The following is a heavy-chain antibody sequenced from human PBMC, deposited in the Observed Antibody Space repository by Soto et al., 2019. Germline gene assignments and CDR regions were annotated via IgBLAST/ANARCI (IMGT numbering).Heavy chain of an antibody. Sequence: QVQLVESGGGVVQPGRSLRLSCTASGFTFSTYGMHWVRQAPGKGLEWVAVIWYDGSNEYYADSVKGRFTISRDNSKNTLHLQMNNLRAEDTAVYYCARERQTRADAFNIWGQGTMVTVSS. CDR3: ARERQTRADAFNI. CDR1: GFTFSTYG. V-gene: IGHV3-33*01. CDR2: IWYDGSNE. J-gene: IGHJ3*02. D-gene: IGHD1-1*01.